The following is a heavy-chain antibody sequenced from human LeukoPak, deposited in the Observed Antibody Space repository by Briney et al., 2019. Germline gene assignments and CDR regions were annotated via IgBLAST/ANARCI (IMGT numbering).Heavy chain of an antibody. CDR2: IRSKANSYAS. CDR3: TRGGNWNGDFDY. CDR1: GFTFSGSA. V-gene: IGHV3-73*01. D-gene: IGHD1-20*01. J-gene: IGHJ4*02. Sequence: GGSLRLSCAASGFTFSGSAMHWVRQASGKGLEWVCRIRSKANSYASAYAASVKGRFTISRDDSKNTAYLQMNSLKTEDTAVYYCTRGGNWNGDFDYWGQGTLVTVSS.